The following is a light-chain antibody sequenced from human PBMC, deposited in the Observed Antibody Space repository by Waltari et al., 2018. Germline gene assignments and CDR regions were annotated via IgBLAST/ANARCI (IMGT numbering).Light chain of an antibody. CDR1: LSVGTH. J-gene: IGKJ1*01. Sequence: EVVMTQSPATLSLSPGENATLSCRASLSVGTHLAWYQQKPGQAPRLLIYDASNRATGIPVRFSGSGSGTDFTLTISTLEPEDFAVYYCQQRSSGRTFGQGTKVEIK. V-gene: IGKV3-11*01. CDR3: QQRSSGRT. CDR2: DAS.